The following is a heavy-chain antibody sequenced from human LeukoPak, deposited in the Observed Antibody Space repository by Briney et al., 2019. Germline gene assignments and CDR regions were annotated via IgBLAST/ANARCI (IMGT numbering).Heavy chain of an antibody. J-gene: IGHJ4*02. Sequence: GGSLRLSCAVSGFTFSSYDMSWVRQAPGKGLEWVSGISGSGGSTYYADSVRGRFTISRDTSKNALYLQMNSLRVEDTAVYYCAKVGQNYDILTYYFDYWGQGTLVTVSS. CDR1: GFTFSSYD. D-gene: IGHD3-9*01. CDR3: AKVGQNYDILTYYFDY. CDR2: ISGSGGST. V-gene: IGHV3-23*01.